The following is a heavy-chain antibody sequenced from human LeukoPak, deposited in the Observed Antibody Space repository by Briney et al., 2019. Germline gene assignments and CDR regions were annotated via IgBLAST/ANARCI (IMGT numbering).Heavy chain of an antibody. Sequence: GGLRLSCAASGFTFSSYWMSWVRQAPGKGLEWVANIKQDGSEKYYVDSVKGRFTISRDNAKNSPYLQMNSLRAEDTAVYYCASRVYYYDSSGYSEYYFDYWGQGTLVTVSS. D-gene: IGHD3-22*01. V-gene: IGHV3-7*01. CDR3: ASRVYYYDSSGYSEYYFDY. CDR1: GFTFSSYW. CDR2: IKQDGSEK. J-gene: IGHJ4*02.